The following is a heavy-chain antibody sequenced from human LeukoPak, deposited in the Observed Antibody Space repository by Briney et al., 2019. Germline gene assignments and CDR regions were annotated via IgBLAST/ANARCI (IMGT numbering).Heavy chain of an antibody. Sequence: GASVKVSCKASGYTFTGYYMHWVRQAPGQGLEWMGWINPNSGGTSFAQKFQGRVTMTRDTSISTAYMELSRLRSDDTAVYYCARTLASSGGSCYSCAFDIWGQGTMVTVSS. CDR2: INPNSGGT. CDR3: ARTLASSGGSCYSCAFDI. D-gene: IGHD2-15*01. V-gene: IGHV1-2*02. CDR1: GYTFTGYY. J-gene: IGHJ3*02.